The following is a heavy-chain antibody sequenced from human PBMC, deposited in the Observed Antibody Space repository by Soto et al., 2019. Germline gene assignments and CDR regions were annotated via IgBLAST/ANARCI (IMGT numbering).Heavy chain of an antibody. V-gene: IGHV1-58*01. J-gene: IGHJ6*02. Sequence: SVNVSCKTSGFTFRSSAVQWVRQARGQRLEWTGWLVVGTGNTNYAQKFQQRVTISSDRSTNTVSMELSSLTSEDTAVYYCATGAYCSGGSCSDYYYYYYGKDLWGQGTSRSVSS. CDR3: ATGAYCSGGSCSDYYYYYYGKDL. CDR1: GFTFRSSA. D-gene: IGHD2-15*01. CDR2: LVVGTGNT.